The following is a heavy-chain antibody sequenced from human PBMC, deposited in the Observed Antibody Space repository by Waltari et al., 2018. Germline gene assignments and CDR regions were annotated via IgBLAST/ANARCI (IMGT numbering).Heavy chain of an antibody. J-gene: IGHJ6*03. CDR3: ASERSGYYMTSFYYDMDV. CDR2: IHYTDST. CDR1: GGSISSSSYY. Sequence: QLQLQESGPGLVKPSETLSLICTVSGGSISSSSYYWGWIRQPPGKGLEWIGSIHYTDSTSYNPSLKSRVTISVDKSKNQFSLKLSSVTAADTAVYYCASERSGYYMTSFYYDMDVWGKGTTVTVSS. V-gene: IGHV4-39*01. D-gene: IGHD3-3*01.